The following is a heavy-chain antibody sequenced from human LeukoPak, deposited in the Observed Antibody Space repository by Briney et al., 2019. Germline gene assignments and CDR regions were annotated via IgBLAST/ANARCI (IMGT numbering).Heavy chain of an antibody. D-gene: IGHD2-21*02. V-gene: IGHV3-15*01. CDR2: IQSKTDSGTT. CDR1: GFSFADYW. J-gene: IGHJ5*02. CDR3: TTELYCGGDCYPGA. Sequence: PGGSLRLSCAATGFSFADYWMSWVRQAPGKGLEWVGRIQSKTDSGTTDYAAPVKGRFTISRDDSKNTLYLQMNSLKTDDTAVYYCTTELYCGGDCYPGAWGQGTLVTVSS.